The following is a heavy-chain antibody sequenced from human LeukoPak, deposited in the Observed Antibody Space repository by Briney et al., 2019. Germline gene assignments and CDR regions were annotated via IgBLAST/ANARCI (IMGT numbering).Heavy chain of an antibody. CDR3: ARDAAWEYSSGPSGWYARVPLYYYYMDV. J-gene: IGHJ6*03. CDR1: GFTFSSYG. CDR2: IWYDGSNK. V-gene: IGHV3-33*01. Sequence: TGRSLRLSCAASGFTFSSYGMHWVRQAPGKGLEWVAVIWYDGSNKYYADSVKGRFTISRDNAKNTLYLQMNSLRAEDTAVYYCARDAAWEYSSGPSGWYARVPLYYYYMDVWGKGTTVTVSS. D-gene: IGHD6-19*01.